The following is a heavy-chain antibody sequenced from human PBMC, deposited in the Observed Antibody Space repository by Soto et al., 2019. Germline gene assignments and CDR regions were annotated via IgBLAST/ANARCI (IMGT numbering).Heavy chain of an antibody. CDR3: GKVSTYYYDSTFDF. CDR2: ISYDGNYK. V-gene: IGHV3-30*18. J-gene: IGHJ4*02. CDR1: VFTFSNYW. D-gene: IGHD3-22*01. Sequence: GGSLRLSCAASVFTFSNYWMHWVRQAPCKGLEWVAIISYDGNYKHHADSVKGRFTISRDNSKNTLYLQMNSLRAEDTAVYYCGKVSTYYYDSTFDFWGQGTLVTVSS.